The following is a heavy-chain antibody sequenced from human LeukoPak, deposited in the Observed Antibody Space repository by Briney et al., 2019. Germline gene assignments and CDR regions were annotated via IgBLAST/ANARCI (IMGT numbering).Heavy chain of an antibody. Sequence: PSETLSLTCAVYGGSFSVYYWTWIRQSSGKGLEWIGEINHSGSTNYNPSLKSRVIISVNTSKNQFSLKLSSVTAADTAVYYCAREGYDSSGYYDYWGQGTLVTVSS. D-gene: IGHD3-22*01. V-gene: IGHV4-34*01. J-gene: IGHJ4*02. CDR3: AREGYDSSGYYDY. CDR1: GGSFSVYY. CDR2: INHSGST.